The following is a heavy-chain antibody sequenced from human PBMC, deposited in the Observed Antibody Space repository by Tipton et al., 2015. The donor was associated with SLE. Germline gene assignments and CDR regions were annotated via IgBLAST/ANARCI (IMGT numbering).Heavy chain of an antibody. D-gene: IGHD5-24*01. Sequence: SGVTFSRYGMHWVRQAPGKGLEWVSAISGSGGSTYYADSVKGRFTISRDNSKNTLYLQMNSLRAEDTALYYCAKEGYGDGHQYPDNWRKRTLAPVSS. CDR3: AKEGYGDGHQYPDN. CDR1: GVTFSRYG. V-gene: IGHV3-23*01. CDR2: ISGSGGST. J-gene: IGHJ4*02.